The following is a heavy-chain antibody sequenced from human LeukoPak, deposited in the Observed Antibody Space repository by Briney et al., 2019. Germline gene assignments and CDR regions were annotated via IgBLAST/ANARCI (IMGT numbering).Heavy chain of an antibody. CDR2: INPNSGCT. V-gene: IGHV1-2*02. D-gene: IGHD2-15*01. J-gene: IGHJ5*02. Sequence: WASVKVSCKACGYTFTGYYMHWVRQAPGQGLEWMGWINPNSGCTNYAQKFQGRVTMTRDTSISTAYMELSRLRSDDTAVYYCARDRDCSGGSCYGWLWFDPCGQGTLVTVSS. CDR1: GYTFTGYY. CDR3: ARDRDCSGGSCYGWLWFDP.